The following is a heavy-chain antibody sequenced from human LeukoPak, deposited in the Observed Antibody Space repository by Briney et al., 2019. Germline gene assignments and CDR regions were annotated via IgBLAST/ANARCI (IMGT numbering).Heavy chain of an antibody. Sequence: GGSLRLSCAASGFTFSSYSMNWVRQAPGKGLEWVSAISGSGGSTYYADSVEGRFTISRDNSKNTLYLQMNSLRAEDTAVYYCAKDPGMYCSSTSCYVYWGQGTLVTVSS. D-gene: IGHD2-2*01. J-gene: IGHJ4*02. CDR1: GFTFSSYS. CDR2: ISGSGGST. V-gene: IGHV3-23*01. CDR3: AKDPGMYCSSTSCYVY.